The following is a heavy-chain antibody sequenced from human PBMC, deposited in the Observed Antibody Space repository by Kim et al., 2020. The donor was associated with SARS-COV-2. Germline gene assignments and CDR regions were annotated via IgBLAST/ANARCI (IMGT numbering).Heavy chain of an antibody. V-gene: IGHV3-11*05. CDR3: ARVLTSGWSYFDY. D-gene: IGHD6-19*01. Sequence: YADQLKGRFTISGANARASLYLQLNSLRAEDTAVYYCARVLTSGWSYFDYWGQGTLVTVSS. J-gene: IGHJ4*02.